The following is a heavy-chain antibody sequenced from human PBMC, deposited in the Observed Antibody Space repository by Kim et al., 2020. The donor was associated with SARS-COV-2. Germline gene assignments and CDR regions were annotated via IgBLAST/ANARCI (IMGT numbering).Heavy chain of an antibody. CDR3: ARELCYGSSGPEY. CDR2: ISAYNGNT. CDR1: CYTFTSYG. Sequence: ASVTVSCKASCYTFTSYGLSWVRQAPGQGLEWMGWISAYNGNTNYAQKLQGRVTMTTDTSTSTAYMELRRLRSDDTAVYYCARELCYGSSGPEYWGEGTLVTVSS. J-gene: IGHJ4*02. D-gene: IGHD3-22*01. V-gene: IGHV1-18*01.